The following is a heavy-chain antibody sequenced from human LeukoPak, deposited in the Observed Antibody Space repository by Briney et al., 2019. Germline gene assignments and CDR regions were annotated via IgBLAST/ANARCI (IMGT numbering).Heavy chain of an antibody. D-gene: IGHD3-3*01. CDR1: GCTFSSYS. CDR2: ISSSSSYI. Sequence: PGGSLRLSCAASGCTFSSYSMNWVRQAPGKGLEWVSSISSSSSYIYYADAVKGGLIFSSESAKNSLYLQMNSLRAEDTAVYYCARGGLLEWLLVDYWGQGTLVTVSS. V-gene: IGHV3-21*01. J-gene: IGHJ4*02. CDR3: ARGGLLEWLLVDY.